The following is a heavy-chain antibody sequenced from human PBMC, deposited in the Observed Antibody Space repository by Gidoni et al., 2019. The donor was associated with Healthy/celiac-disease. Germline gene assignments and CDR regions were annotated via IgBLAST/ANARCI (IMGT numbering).Heavy chain of an antibody. CDR3: ARIGRYSYGYFYDY. V-gene: IGHV3-7*01. CDR1: GFTFSSYW. Sequence: EVQLVESGGGLVQPGGSLRLSCAASGFTFSSYWMSWVRQAPGKGLEWVANIKQDGSEKYYVDSVKGRFTISRDNAKNSLYLQMNSLRAEDTAVYYCARIGRYSYGYFYDYWGQGTLVTVSS. J-gene: IGHJ4*02. CDR2: IKQDGSEK. D-gene: IGHD5-18*01.